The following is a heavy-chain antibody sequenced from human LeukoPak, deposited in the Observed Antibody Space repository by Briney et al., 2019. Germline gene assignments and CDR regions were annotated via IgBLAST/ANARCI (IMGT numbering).Heavy chain of an antibody. J-gene: IGHJ4*02. D-gene: IGHD3-10*02. CDR2: VGFTGGTT. CDR1: GFTFTSSA. CDR3: AAVPGIIIAGYFAS. Sequence: GRSLSLSCVASGFTFTSSAMTCVRQAPGEGVEWGSVVGFTGGTTYYADSVKVRFTISSDNAKNTLILPMNNLRVEDTAVYYCAAVPGIIIAGYFASWGRGTLVAVS. V-gene: IGHV3-23*01.